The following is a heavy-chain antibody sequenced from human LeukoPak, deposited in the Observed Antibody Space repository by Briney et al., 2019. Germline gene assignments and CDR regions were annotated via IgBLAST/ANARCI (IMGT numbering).Heavy chain of an antibody. CDR2: IYHSGST. Sequence: TLSLTCTVSGGSISSGGYYWSWIRQHPGKGLEWIGYIYHSGSTYYNPSLKSRVTISVDRSKNQFSLKLSSVTAADTAVYYCARGVSYYDSSGYYQYYYYGMDVWGQGTTVTVSS. V-gene: IGHV4-30-2*01. CDR3: ARGVSYYDSSGYYQYYYYGMDV. J-gene: IGHJ6*02. CDR1: GGSISSGGYY. D-gene: IGHD3-22*01.